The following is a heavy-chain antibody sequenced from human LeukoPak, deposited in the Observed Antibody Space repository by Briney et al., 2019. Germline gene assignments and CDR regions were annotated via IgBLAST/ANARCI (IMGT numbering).Heavy chain of an antibody. CDR1: GFTFSGYW. J-gene: IGHJ5*02. D-gene: IGHD6-13*01. V-gene: IGHV3-7*01. CDR3: ARYSSSSSVVA. Sequence: GGSLRLSCAASGFTFSGYWMSWVRQTPEKGLEWVANIKQDGYEKYYVDSVKGRFTISRDNAKNSLYLQMNSLRADDTAVYYCARYSSSSSVVALGQGALVTVSS. CDR2: IKQDGYEK.